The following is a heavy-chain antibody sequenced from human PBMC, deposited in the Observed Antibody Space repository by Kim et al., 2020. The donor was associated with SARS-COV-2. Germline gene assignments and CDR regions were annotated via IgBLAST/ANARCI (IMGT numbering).Heavy chain of an antibody. V-gene: IGHV3-21*01. J-gene: IGHJ4*02. CDR2: ISSSSSYI. CDR3: ARVRYSGYEESDY. Sequence: GGSLRLSCAASGFTFSSYSMNWVRQAPGKGLEWVSSISSSSSYIYYADSVKGRLTISKDNAKNSLYLQMNSLRAEDTAVYYCARVRYSGYEESDYWGQGTLVTVSS. CDR1: GFTFSSYS. D-gene: IGHD5-12*01.